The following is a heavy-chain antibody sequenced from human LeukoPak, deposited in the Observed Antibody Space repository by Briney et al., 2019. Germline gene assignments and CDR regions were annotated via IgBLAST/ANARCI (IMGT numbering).Heavy chain of an antibody. D-gene: IGHD2-15*01. V-gene: IGHV1-2*02. J-gene: IGHJ4*02. CDR3: ARFYGYERGDYCDY. CDR1: GYTFTGYY. CDR2: IIPNSGGT. Sequence: ASVKVSCKASGYTFTGYYMHWVRPAPGQGLEWMGWIIPNSGGTNYAQKLQGRVTMTTDTSTSTAYMELRSLRSDDTAVYYCARFYGYERGDYCDYWGQGTLVTVSS.